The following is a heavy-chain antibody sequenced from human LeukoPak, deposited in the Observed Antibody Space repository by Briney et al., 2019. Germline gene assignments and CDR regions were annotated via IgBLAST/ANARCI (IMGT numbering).Heavy chain of an antibody. CDR1: GYTFTSYG. CDR2: ISAYNGNT. CDR3: ARDSPSYYDFWSGYSGDYFDY. Sequence: ASVKVSCKASGYTFTSYGISWVRQAPGQGLEWMGWISAYNGNTNYAQKLQGRVTMTTVTSTSTAYMELRSLRSDDTAVYYCARDSPSYYDFWSGYSGDYFDYWGQGTLVTVSS. J-gene: IGHJ4*02. V-gene: IGHV1-18*01. D-gene: IGHD3-3*01.